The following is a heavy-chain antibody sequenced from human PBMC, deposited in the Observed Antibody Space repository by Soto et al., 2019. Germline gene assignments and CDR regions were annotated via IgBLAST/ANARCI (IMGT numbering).Heavy chain of an antibody. CDR3: ARERPPTYSAFWSGYYPYYYYGMDV. CDR1: GFTFSSYW. Sequence: GGSLRLSCAASGFTFSSYWMHWVRQAPGKGLVWVSRINSDGSSTSYADSVKGRFTISRDNAKNTLYLQMNSLRAEDTAVYYCARERPPTYSAFWSGYYPYYYYGMDVWGQGTTVTVSS. D-gene: IGHD3-3*01. CDR2: INSDGSST. V-gene: IGHV3-74*01. J-gene: IGHJ6*02.